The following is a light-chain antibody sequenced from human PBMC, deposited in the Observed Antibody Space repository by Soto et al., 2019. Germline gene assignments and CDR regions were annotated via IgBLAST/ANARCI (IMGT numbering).Light chain of an antibody. CDR1: SSDVGGYNY. Sequence: QSALTQPASVSGSPGQSITISCTGTSSDVGGYNYVSWYQQHPGKAPKLMIYDVSNRPSGVSNRFSGSKSGNTASLTISGLQAEDEADYYCSSYTSSSTPLVFGGGTKLPVL. CDR2: DVS. V-gene: IGLV2-14*01. J-gene: IGLJ2*01. CDR3: SSYTSSSTPLV.